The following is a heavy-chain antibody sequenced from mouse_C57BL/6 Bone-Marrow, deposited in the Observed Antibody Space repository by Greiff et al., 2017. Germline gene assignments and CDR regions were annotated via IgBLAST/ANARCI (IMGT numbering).Heavy chain of an antibody. V-gene: IGHV1-42*01. Sequence: EVQLVESGPELVKPGASVKISCKASGYSFTGYYMNWVKQSPEKSLEWIGEINPSTGGTTYNQKFKAKATLTVDKSSSTAYMQLKSLTSEDSAVYYCAGGGNYGFAYWGQGTLVTVSA. CDR2: INPSTGGT. J-gene: IGHJ3*01. CDR1: GYSFTGYY. D-gene: IGHD2-1*01. CDR3: AGGGNYGFAY.